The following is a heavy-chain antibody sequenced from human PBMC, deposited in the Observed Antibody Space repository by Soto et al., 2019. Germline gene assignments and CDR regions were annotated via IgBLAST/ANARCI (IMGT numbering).Heavy chain of an antibody. CDR3: ASRGYCSGGSSYTGGLA. CDR1: GYSFTSYW. D-gene: IGHD2-15*01. Sequence: PGESLKISCKGSGYSFTSYWIGWVRQMPGKGLEWMGIIYPGDSDTRYSPSFQGQVTISADKSISTAYLQWSSLKASDTAMYYCASRGYCSGGSSYTGGLAWGQGTLVTVSS. CDR2: IYPGDSDT. V-gene: IGHV5-51*01. J-gene: IGHJ5*02.